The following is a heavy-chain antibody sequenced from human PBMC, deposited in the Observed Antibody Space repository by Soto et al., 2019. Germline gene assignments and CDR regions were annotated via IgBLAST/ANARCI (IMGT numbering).Heavy chain of an antibody. Sequence: QVQLVESGGGLVKPGGSLRLSCASSGFTFSDYYMSWIRQAPGKGLVWVAYISAGGSDIYYGDSVKGRFTVSRDNTKKSLYLQMSNLRADATAIYYCASLPQGYYDRSGRLVDYWGHGTLVTVSS. J-gene: IGHJ4*01. D-gene: IGHD3-22*01. CDR3: ASLPQGYYDRSGRLVDY. CDR1: GFTFSDYY. V-gene: IGHV3-11*01. CDR2: ISAGGSDI.